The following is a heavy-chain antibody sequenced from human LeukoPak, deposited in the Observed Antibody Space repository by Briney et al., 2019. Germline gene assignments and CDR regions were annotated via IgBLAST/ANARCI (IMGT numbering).Heavy chain of an antibody. CDR2: INHSGST. CDR3: ARVACSGGSCYFKGDWFDP. V-gene: IGHV4-34*01. D-gene: IGHD2-15*01. Sequence: PSETLSLTCAVYGGSFSGYYWSWIRQPPGKGLEWIGEINHSGSTNYNPSLKSRVTISVDTSKNQFSLKLSSVTAADTAVYYCARVACSGGSCYFKGDWFDPWGQGTLVTVSS. CDR1: GGSFSGYY. J-gene: IGHJ5*02.